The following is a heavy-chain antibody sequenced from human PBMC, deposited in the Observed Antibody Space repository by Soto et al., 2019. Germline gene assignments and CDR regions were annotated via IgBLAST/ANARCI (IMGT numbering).Heavy chain of an antibody. CDR1: GGSFSGWH. CDR2: ASHTGGT. Sequence: QVQVQQWGAGLLKFSETLSLTCAVNGGSFSGWHWNWIRQPPGKGLEWIGEASHTGGTNYNPSLESRVTISVDSSINQLSLKRTSVAAADTAVYYCARSRNLDVWGPGTTVIVSS. CDR3: ARSRNLDV. J-gene: IGHJ6*02. D-gene: IGHD1-1*01. V-gene: IGHV4-34*01.